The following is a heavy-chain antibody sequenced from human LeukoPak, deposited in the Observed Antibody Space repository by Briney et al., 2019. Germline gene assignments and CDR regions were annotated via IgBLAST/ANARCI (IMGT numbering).Heavy chain of an antibody. D-gene: IGHD2-15*01. J-gene: IGHJ4*02. CDR2: IYHTGST. V-gene: IGHV4-4*02. Sequence: SETLSLTCAVSGRSISSGNWWSWVRQPPGKGLEWIGEIYHTGSTNYNPSLKSRVSISVDKSKNQLSLNLNSVTAADTAVYYCARSASYCLDYWGQGTLVTVSS. CDR1: GRSISSGNW. CDR3: ARSASYCLDY.